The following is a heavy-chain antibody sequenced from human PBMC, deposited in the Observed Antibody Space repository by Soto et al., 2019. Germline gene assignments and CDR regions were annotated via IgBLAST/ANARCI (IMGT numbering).Heavy chain of an antibody. D-gene: IGHD2-8*02. CDR2: FGVDYVT. CDR3: AKAKGSFDHTGPDQ. CDR1: GFSFSNYA. V-gene: IGHV3-23*01. Sequence: EVQLLESGGGLIQPGGSLRLSCATFGFSFSNYAMSWVRQAPGKGLEWVSGFGVDYVTYYADSVRGRFTISRDNSKNTLYLQMNSLRAEDTALYYCAKAKGSFDHTGPDQWGQGTLATVSS. J-gene: IGHJ4*02.